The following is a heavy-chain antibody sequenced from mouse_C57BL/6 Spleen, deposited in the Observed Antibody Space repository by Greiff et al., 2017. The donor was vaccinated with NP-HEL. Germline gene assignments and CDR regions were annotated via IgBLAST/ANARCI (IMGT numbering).Heavy chain of an antibody. V-gene: IGHV1-69*01. Sequence: QVQLQQSGAELVMPGASVKLSCKASGYTFTSYWMHWVKQRPGQGLEWIGEIDPSDSYTNYNQKFKGKSTLTVDKSSSTAYMQLSSLTSEDSAVYYCARRGVYYGNYPLDYWGQGTTLTVSS. CDR3: ARRGVYYGNYPLDY. CDR1: GYTFTSYW. CDR2: IDPSDSYT. D-gene: IGHD2-1*01. J-gene: IGHJ2*01.